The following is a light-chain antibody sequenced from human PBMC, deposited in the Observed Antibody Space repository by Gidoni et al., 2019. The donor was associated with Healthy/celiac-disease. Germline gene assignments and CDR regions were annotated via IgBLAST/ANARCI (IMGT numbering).Light chain of an antibody. CDR1: QSVSSN. Sequence: EIVMTQSPATLSVSPGERATLSCRASQSVSSNLAGYQQKPGQAPRILIYGASTRATGIPARFSGSGSGTEFTLTISSLQSEDFAVYYCQQYNNWPPRTFGQGTKVEIK. CDR3: QQYNNWPPRT. J-gene: IGKJ1*01. V-gene: IGKV3-15*01. CDR2: GAS.